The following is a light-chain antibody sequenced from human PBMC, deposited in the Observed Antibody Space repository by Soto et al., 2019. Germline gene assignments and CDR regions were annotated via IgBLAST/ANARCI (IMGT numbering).Light chain of an antibody. CDR2: CAS. CDR1: QSVLYSSNNKDY. Sequence: DIVMTQSPDSLAVSLGERVTINCRSSQSVLYSSNNKDYLAWYQQKPGQPPKLLIYCASTRELGVPDRFSGSGSGTDFTLTISSLHAEDVAVYYCQQYYITPYTFGRGTKLEMK. J-gene: IGKJ2*01. CDR3: QQYYITPYT. V-gene: IGKV4-1*01.